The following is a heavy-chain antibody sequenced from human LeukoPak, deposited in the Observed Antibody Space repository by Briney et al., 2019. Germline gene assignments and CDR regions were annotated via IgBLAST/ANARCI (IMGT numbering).Heavy chain of an antibody. CDR2: IYYSGIS. D-gene: IGHD3-16*01. Sequence: SETLSLACTVSGGSISSYYWSWIRQAPGKGLEWIGFIYYSGISNYNPSLKSRVTISVDTSRNQFSLSLTSVTTADTAVYYCARESLGALDSWGQGTLLTVSS. CDR3: ARESLGALDS. CDR1: GGSISSYY. J-gene: IGHJ4*02. V-gene: IGHV4-59*13.